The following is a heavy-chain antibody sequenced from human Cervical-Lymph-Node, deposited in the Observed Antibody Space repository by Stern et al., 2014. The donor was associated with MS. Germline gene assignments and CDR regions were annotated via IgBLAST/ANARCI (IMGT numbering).Heavy chain of an antibody. CDR3: ARATDILTGHYPYYFDY. CDR1: GGSIRSYY. Sequence: QVQLQESGPGLVKPSETLSLTCSVSGGSIRSYYWSWIRQPPGKGLEWVWDIFYSGSPNYNPSRKSRVTISVDTSKNQFSLKLSPVTAADTAVYYCARATDILTGHYPYYFDYWGQGTLVTVSS. J-gene: IGHJ4*02. D-gene: IGHD3-9*01. V-gene: IGHV4-59*01. CDR2: IFYSGSP.